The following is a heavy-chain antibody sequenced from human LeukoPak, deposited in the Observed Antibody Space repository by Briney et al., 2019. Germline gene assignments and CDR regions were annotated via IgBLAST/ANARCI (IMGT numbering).Heavy chain of an antibody. V-gene: IGHV3-7*01. D-gene: IGHD3-22*01. Sequence: GGSLRLSCAASGFTFSSYWMSWVRQAPGKGLEWVANIKQDGSEKYYVDSVKGRFTISRDNAKNSLYLQMNSLRAEDTAVYYCASPITYYYDSSGYGWGQGTPVTVSS. CDR1: GFTFSSYW. CDR2: IKQDGSEK. J-gene: IGHJ4*02. CDR3: ASPITYYYDSSGYG.